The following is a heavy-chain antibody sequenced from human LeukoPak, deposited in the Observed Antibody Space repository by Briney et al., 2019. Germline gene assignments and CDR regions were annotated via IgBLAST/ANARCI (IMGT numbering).Heavy chain of an antibody. CDR2: ISSSSSYI. D-gene: IGHD5-12*01. CDR3: ARAGGYSGYDFPSGGWFDP. V-gene: IGHV3-21*01. CDR1: GFTFSTYW. J-gene: IGHJ5*02. Sequence: PGGSLRLSCAASGFTFSTYWMSWVRQAPGKGLEWVSSISSSSSYIYYADSVKGRFTISRDNAKNSLYLQMNSLRAEDTAVYYCARAGGYSGYDFPSGGWFDPWGQGTLVTVSS.